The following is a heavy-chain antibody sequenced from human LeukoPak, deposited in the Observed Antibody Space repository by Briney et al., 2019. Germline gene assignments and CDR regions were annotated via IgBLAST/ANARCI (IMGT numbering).Heavy chain of an antibody. CDR3: ATKEAMIGAFDI. CDR2: IYPSDSDT. D-gene: IGHD2-21*01. J-gene: IGHJ3*02. CDR1: GYSFTSYW. Sequence: PGESLKISCKGSGYSFTSYWIGWVRQMPGKVLEWMGIIYPSDSDTRYSPSFQGQVTISADKSIYTAYLRWSSLKSSDTAIYYCATKEAMIGAFDIWGQGTMVTVSS. V-gene: IGHV5-51*01.